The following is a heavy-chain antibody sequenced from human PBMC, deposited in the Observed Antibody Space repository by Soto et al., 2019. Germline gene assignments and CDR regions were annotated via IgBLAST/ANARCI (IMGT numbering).Heavy chain of an antibody. Sequence: GGSLRLSCAASGFTFCDYYMNWVRQAPGKGLEWVSSISSSSTIYYADSVKGRFTISRDNAKNSLYLQMNSLRAEDTAVYYCARDRRITIFGDYYYYYDMDVWGQGTTVTVSS. J-gene: IGHJ6*02. CDR1: GFTFCDYY. CDR2: ISSSSTI. CDR3: ARDRRITIFGDYYYYYDMDV. D-gene: IGHD3-3*01. V-gene: IGHV3-11*04.